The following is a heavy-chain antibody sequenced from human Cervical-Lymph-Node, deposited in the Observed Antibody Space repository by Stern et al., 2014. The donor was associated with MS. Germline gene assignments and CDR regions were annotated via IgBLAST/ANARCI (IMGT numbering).Heavy chain of an antibody. V-gene: IGHV1-3*01. D-gene: IGHD2-15*01. Sequence: QVQLVQSGAEVKDPGASVKVSCKASGYSFISHAMHWVRQAPGQTFEWMGWINGDNGNTKYSQKLQGRVPITRDKTTSTAYMELSSLTSEDTAVYYCARAGYCSPSTCSDAFDIWGQGTMVTVSS. J-gene: IGHJ3*02. CDR3: ARAGYCSPSTCSDAFDI. CDR1: GYSFISHA. CDR2: INGDNGNT.